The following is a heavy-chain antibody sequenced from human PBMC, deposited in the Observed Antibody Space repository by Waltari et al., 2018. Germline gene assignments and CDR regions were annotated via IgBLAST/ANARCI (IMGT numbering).Heavy chain of an antibody. CDR2: INQSGST. J-gene: IGHJ3*02. CDR1: GGSFSGSY. Sequence: QVQLQQWGAGLLKPSETLSLTCAVYGGSFSGSYWSWIRQPPGKGLEWIGEINQSGSTNYNPSLKSRVTISVDTSKNQFSLKLSSVTAADTAVYYCARGCGVPKFLYSSGSDAFDIWGQGTMVTVSS. CDR3: ARGCGVPKFLYSSGSDAFDI. V-gene: IGHV4-34*01. D-gene: IGHD6-19*01.